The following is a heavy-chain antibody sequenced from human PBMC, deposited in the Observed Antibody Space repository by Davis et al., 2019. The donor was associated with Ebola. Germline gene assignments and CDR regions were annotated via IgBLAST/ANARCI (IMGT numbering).Heavy chain of an antibody. CDR1: GGSFSGYY. CDR3: ARIIGVRSWFDP. Sequence: MPSETLSLTCAVYGGSFSGYYWSWIRQPPGKGLEWIGEINHSGSTNYNPSLKSRVTISVDTSKNQFSLKLSSVTAADTAVYYCARIIGVRSWFDPWGQGTLVTVSS. D-gene: IGHD5-24*01. J-gene: IGHJ5*02. CDR2: INHSGST. V-gene: IGHV4-34*01.